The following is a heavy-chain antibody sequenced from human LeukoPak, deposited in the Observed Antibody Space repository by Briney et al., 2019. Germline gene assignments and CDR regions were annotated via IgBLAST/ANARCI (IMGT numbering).Heavy chain of an antibody. CDR3: AKDAQGLVRGGIYFDF. D-gene: IGHD6-19*01. V-gene: IGHV3-23*01. J-gene: IGHJ4*02. Sequence: PGGSLRLSCAASGFTFSSYAMSWVRQVPGKGPEWVSSMSGSGSSTDYADSVKGRFTISRDNSKNTLYLQMNSLRAEDTASYYCAKDAQGLVRGGIYFDFWGQGSLVTVSS. CDR1: GFTFSSYA. CDR2: MSGSGSST.